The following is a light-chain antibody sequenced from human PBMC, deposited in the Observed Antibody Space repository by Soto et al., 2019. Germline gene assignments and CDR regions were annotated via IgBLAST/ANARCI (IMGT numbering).Light chain of an antibody. CDR2: GAS. J-gene: IGKJ1*01. Sequence: ERVVTQCPPTIYVSPGERATLSCRASQSVTSNFAWYQQKPGQAPRLLIYGASSRATGIPDRFSGSGSGTDFTLTISRLEPEDLAVYYCQQYGSPPPKTFAQGTKVDI. CDR1: QSVTSN. CDR3: QQYGSPPPKT. V-gene: IGKV3-20*01.